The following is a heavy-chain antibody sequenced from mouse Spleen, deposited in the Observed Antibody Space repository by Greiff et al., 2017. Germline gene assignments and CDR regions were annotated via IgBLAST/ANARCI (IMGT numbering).Heavy chain of an antibody. J-gene: IGHJ1*01. CDR2: IYPGSGST. CDR3: ARSGSSHWYFDV. V-gene: IGHV1-55*01. CDR1: GYTFTSYW. Sequence: QVQLQQPGAELVKPGASVKMSCKASGYTFTSYWITWVKQRPGQGLEWIGDIYPGSGSTNYNEKFKSKATLTVDTSSSTAYMQLSSLTSEDSAVYDCARSGSSHWYFDVWGAGTTVTVSS. D-gene: IGHD1-1*01.